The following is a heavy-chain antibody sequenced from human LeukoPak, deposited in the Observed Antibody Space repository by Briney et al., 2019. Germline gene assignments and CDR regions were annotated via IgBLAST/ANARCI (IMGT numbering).Heavy chain of an antibody. CDR3: ASLVRLGESPPSPDAFDI. CDR2: IKQDGSEK. D-gene: IGHD3-16*01. CDR1: GFTFSSYW. V-gene: IGHV3-7*03. Sequence: YPGGSLRLSCAASGFTFSSYWMSWVRQAPGKGLEWVANIKQDGSEKYYVDSVKGRFTISRDNAKNSLYLQMSSLRSEDTAVYYCASLVRLGESPPSPDAFDIWGQGTMVTVSS. J-gene: IGHJ3*02.